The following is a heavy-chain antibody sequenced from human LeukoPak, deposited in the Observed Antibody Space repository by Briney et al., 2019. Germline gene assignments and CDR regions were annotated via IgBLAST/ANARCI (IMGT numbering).Heavy chain of an antibody. Sequence: PSETLSLTCSVFGYSISTGYYWGWIRQPPGKGLEWIGSIYHSGSTYYNPSLKSRVTISVDTSKSQFSLKLSSVTAADTAVYYCARYHYGGLLPYYYYGMDVWGQGTTVTVSS. CDR1: GYSISTGYY. CDR2: IYHSGST. J-gene: IGHJ6*02. V-gene: IGHV4-38-2*01. D-gene: IGHD4-23*01. CDR3: ARYHYGGLLPYYYYGMDV.